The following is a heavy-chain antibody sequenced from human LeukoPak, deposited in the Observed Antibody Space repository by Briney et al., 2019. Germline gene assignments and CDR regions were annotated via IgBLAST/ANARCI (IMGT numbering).Heavy chain of an antibody. Sequence: PSETLSLTCAVYGGSFSGYYWSWIRQPPGKGLEWIGEINHSGSTNYNPSLKSRVTISVDTSKNQFSLKLSSVTAADTAVYYCARGRHSSGYPRDYWGQGTLVTVSS. V-gene: IGHV4-34*01. CDR2: INHSGST. D-gene: IGHD3-22*01. CDR3: ARGRHSSGYPRDY. CDR1: GGSFSGYY. J-gene: IGHJ4*02.